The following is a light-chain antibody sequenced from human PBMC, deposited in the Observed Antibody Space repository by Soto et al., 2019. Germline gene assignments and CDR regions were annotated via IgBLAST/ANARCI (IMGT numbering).Light chain of an antibody. V-gene: IGKV3-11*01. CDR3: QQSSNCPPA. Sequence: EIVLTHSPATLSLSPGERATLSCRASQSVSSYLAWYQQKPGQAPRLLIYDASNGPTGIPARFSGSGSGTDFTLTISSLEPEDFAAYCCQQSSNCPPAFGQGTRLEI. J-gene: IGKJ5*01. CDR2: DAS. CDR1: QSVSSY.